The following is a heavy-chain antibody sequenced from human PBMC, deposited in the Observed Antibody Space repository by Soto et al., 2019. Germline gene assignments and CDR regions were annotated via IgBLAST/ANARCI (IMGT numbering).Heavy chain of an antibody. V-gene: IGHV4-34*01. J-gene: IGHJ4*02. D-gene: IGHD6-13*01. Sequence: SETLSLTCAVYGGPLSSYYWTWIRQPPGEGLEWIGEINQRGSTNYNPSLKGRVTISIDTSKSQFSLMLSSVTAADTAVYFCARRPPDISWPYFDFWGQGILVTVSS. CDR3: ARRPPDISWPYFDF. CDR1: GGPLSSYY. CDR2: INQRGST.